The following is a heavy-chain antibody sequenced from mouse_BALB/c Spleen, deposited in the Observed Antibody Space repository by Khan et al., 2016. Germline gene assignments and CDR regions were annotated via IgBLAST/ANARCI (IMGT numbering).Heavy chain of an antibody. CDR2: ISNGGGST. V-gene: IGHV5-12*02. D-gene: IGHD1-1*01. Sequence: EVELVESGGGLVQPGGSLKLSCATSGFTFSDYYMYWVRQTPEKRLEWVAYISNGGGSTYYPDTVKGRFTISRDTAKNTLYLQMSRLKSEDTAMYYCARHGYYGSSGFAYWGQGTLVNVSA. CDR1: GFTFSDYY. CDR3: ARHGYYGSSGFAY. J-gene: IGHJ3*01.